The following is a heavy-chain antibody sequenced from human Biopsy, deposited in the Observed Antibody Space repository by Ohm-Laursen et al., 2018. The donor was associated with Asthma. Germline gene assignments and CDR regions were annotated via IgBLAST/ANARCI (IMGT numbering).Heavy chain of an antibody. CDR2: LIPVLGTP. J-gene: IGHJ5*02. CDR3: ARADRYYYDSSGYTEWFDP. Sequence: ASVKVSCKTSGDIFSSFPFSWVRQAPGQGLEWMGGLIPVLGTPDHAQMFQGRVTITADESTSTAYMELSSLRSEDTAVYYCARADRYYYDSSGYTEWFDPWGQGTLVTVSS. D-gene: IGHD3-22*01. CDR1: GDIFSSFP. V-gene: IGHV1-69*13.